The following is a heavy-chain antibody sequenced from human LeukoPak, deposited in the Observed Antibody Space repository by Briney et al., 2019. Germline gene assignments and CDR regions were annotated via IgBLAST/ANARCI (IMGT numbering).Heavy chain of an antibody. CDR3: TRASYGDYGFDY. D-gene: IGHD4-17*01. CDR1: GFTFGDYA. V-gene: IGHV3-49*04. J-gene: IGHJ4*02. Sequence: GGSLRLSCTTSGFTFGDYAMSWVRQAPGKGLEWVGFIRSKAYGGTTEYAASVKGRFTISRDDSKSIAYLQMNSLKTEDTAVYYCTRASYGDYGFDYWGQGTLVTVSS. CDR2: IRSKAYGGTT.